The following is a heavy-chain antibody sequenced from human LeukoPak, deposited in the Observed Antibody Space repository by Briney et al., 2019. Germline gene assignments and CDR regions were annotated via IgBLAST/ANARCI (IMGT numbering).Heavy chain of an antibody. V-gene: IGHV4-4*07. CDR2: IYTSGST. CDR1: GGSFSGYY. J-gene: IGHJ2*01. CDR3: ARDRTVPAGQRYFDL. D-gene: IGHD2-2*01. Sequence: SETLSLTCAVYGGSFSGYYWSWIRQPAGKGLEWIGRIYTSGSTNYNPSLKSRVTMSVDTSKNQFSLKLGSVTAADTAVYYCARDRTVPAGQRYFDLWGRGTLVTVSS.